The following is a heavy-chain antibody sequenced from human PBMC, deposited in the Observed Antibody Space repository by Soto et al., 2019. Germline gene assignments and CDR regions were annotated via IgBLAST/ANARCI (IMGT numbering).Heavy chain of an antibody. CDR3: ARDSPQAYYYGMDV. V-gene: IGHV1-2*02. CDR1: GYTFTGYY. Sequence: VASVKVSCKASGYTFTGYYMHWVRQAPGQGLEWMGWINPNSGGTNYAQKFQGRVTMTRDTSISTAYMELSRLRSDDTAVYYCARDSPQAYYYGMDVWGQGTTVTVSS. CDR2: INPNSGGT. J-gene: IGHJ6*02.